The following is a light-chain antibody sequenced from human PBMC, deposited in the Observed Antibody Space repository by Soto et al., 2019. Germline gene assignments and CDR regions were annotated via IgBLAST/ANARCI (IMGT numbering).Light chain of an antibody. Sequence: QPVLTQPASVSGSPGQSITISCTGTSSDVGGYNYVSWYQQHPGKAPKFMIYDVSNRPSGVSTRFSGSKSGNTASLTISGLQAEDEADYYCNSYTTSNTRQIVFGTGTQLTVL. V-gene: IGLV2-14*01. J-gene: IGLJ1*01. CDR2: DVS. CDR1: SSDVGGYNY. CDR3: NSYTTSNTRQIV.